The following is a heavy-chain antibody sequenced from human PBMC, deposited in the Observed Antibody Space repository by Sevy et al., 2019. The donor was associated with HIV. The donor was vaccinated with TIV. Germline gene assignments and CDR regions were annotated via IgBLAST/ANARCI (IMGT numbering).Heavy chain of an antibody. CDR3: ATHAGIAAAGRVFDY. CDR2: TRNKADGYTT. Sequence: GGSLRLSCVASGFTFSDHYMEWVRQAPGKGLEWVGRTRNKADGYTTEYAASVKGRFTISKNDSKNSLYVQMNSLKTEDTAVYYCATHAGIAAAGRVFDYWGQGTLVTSPQ. J-gene: IGHJ4*02. D-gene: IGHD6-13*01. CDR1: GFTFSDHY. V-gene: IGHV3-72*01.